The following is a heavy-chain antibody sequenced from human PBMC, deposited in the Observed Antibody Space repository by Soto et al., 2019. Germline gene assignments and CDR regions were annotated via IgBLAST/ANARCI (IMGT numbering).Heavy chain of an antibody. CDR1: GFSLSTSGAG. J-gene: IGHJ4*02. V-gene: IGHV2-5*01. CDR2: IYWNDDK. CDR3: THFSGYEQFEY. D-gene: IGHD5-12*01. Sequence: QITLKESGPTLVKPTQTLTLTCTFSGFSLSTSGAGVGWIRQPPGKPLEWLAVIYWNDDKRYSTSLKIRVTIGNDHSQNGVVLTMTSMDPMDTATYYCTHFSGYEQFEYWGQGTLITVSS.